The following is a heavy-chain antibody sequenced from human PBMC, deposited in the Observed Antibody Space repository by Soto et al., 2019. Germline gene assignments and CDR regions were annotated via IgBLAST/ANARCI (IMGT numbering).Heavy chain of an antibody. V-gene: IGHV1-24*01. CDR2: FDTEDGET. CDR3: ATEWGDNWFDP. D-gene: IGHD3-16*01. J-gene: IGHJ5*02. CDR1: GYRLTELS. Sequence: GSVKVYFKFYGYRLTELSIHWVRQAPGKGLEWMGGFDTEDGETIYAQKFQGRVSMTEDTSTDTAYMELSSLRSEDTALYYCATEWGDNWFDPWGQGTMVTVSS.